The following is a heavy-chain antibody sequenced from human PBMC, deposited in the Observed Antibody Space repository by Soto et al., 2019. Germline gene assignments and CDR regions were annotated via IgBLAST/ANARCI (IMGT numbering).Heavy chain of an antibody. V-gene: IGHV4-39*01. CDR2: IYYSGDT. Sequence: QLQLQESGPGLVKPSETLSLTCTVSGGSIRSSNYYWAWVRQPPGKGLEWIANIYYSGDTYFHPSLRNRFTVSVDTSKNQFSLKLSSLTAADTAMYYCASLQVPGNFDYWGQGTLVTVSS. J-gene: IGHJ4*02. CDR3: ASLQVPGNFDY. CDR1: GGSIRSSNYY. D-gene: IGHD1-1*01.